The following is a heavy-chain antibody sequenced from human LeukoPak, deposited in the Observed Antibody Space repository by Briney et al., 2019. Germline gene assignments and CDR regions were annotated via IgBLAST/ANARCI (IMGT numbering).Heavy chain of an antibody. CDR1: GFTFSNHA. J-gene: IGHJ4*02. D-gene: IGHD6-13*01. V-gene: IGHV3-30*04. CDR2: TSYNGRDT. Sequence: PGKSLRLSCAASGFTFSNHAMHWVRQAPGKGLEWVTFTSYNGRDTLYADSVKGRFTISRDNSKNTLFLQMNSLRAEDTAVYYCAREGGIGGSSTFDYWGQGTLVTVSS. CDR3: AREGGIGGSSTFDY.